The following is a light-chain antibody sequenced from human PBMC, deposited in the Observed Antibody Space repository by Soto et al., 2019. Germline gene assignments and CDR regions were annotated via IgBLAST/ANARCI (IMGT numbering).Light chain of an antibody. Sequence: ALTQPASVSGSPGQSITISCTGTSSDVGNYKYVSWHQQHPGKAPKLMIYEVSNRPSGVSNRFSGSKSGNAASLTISGLQAEDETDYYCFSYTSSGTYVFGTGTKVTVL. CDR1: SSDVGNYKY. V-gene: IGLV2-14*01. CDR2: EVS. CDR3: FSYTSSGTYV. J-gene: IGLJ1*01.